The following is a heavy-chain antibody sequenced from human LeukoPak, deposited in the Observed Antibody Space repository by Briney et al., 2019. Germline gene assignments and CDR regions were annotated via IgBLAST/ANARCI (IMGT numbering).Heavy chain of an antibody. Sequence: GESLQISCQGSGYPFTSYWIGWVRQLPGKGLEWMGIIYTGDSDTRYSPSFQGQVTISADKSISTSYLQWSSLKASDTAMYYCARPSDGSSSYFDYWGQGTLVTVSS. CDR3: ARPSDGSSSYFDY. CDR1: GYPFTSYW. J-gene: IGHJ4*02. D-gene: IGHD6-6*01. CDR2: IYTGDSDT. V-gene: IGHV5-51*01.